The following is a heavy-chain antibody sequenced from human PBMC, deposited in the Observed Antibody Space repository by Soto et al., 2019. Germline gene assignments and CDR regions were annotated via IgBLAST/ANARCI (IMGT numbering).Heavy chain of an antibody. CDR1: GGSFSGYY. J-gene: IGHJ5*02. V-gene: IGHV4-34*01. CDR2: VNHSGST. D-gene: IGHD3-10*01. CDR3: ARGPPITITMVRGVIYWFDP. Sequence: SETLSLTCAVYGGSFSGYYWSWIRQPPGKGLEWIGEVNHSGSTNYNPSLKSRVTISVDTSKNQFSLKLSSVTAADTAVYYCARGPPITITMVRGVIYWFDPWGQGTLVTVSS.